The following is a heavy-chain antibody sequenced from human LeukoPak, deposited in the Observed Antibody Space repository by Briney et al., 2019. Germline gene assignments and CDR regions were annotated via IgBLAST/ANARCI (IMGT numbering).Heavy chain of an antibody. CDR2: IYYSGST. CDR3: ARVNERGYSSGWYPIDV. D-gene: IGHD6-19*01. CDR1: GGSISSYY. Sequence: SETLSLTCTVSGGSISSYYWSWIRQPPGKGLEWIGYIYYSGSTNYNPSLKSRVTISVDTSKNQFSLKLSSVTAADTAVYYCARVNERGYSSGWYPIDVWGQGTTVTVSS. J-gene: IGHJ6*02. V-gene: IGHV4-59*01.